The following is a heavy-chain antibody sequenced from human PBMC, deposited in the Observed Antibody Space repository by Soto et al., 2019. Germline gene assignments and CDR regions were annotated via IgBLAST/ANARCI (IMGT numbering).Heavy chain of an antibody. Sequence: SETLSLTCAVYGGSLTGDYCSWIRLSPGKGLEWIGEINHSGSTNYNPSLKSRVTMSEDTFKNQFSLKLTSVTAADTAMYYCASRYGSGKYYLDHWGQGTLVTVS. CDR2: INHSGST. D-gene: IGHD3-10*01. V-gene: IGHV4-34*01. J-gene: IGHJ4*02. CDR1: GGSLTGDY. CDR3: ASRYGSGKYYLDH.